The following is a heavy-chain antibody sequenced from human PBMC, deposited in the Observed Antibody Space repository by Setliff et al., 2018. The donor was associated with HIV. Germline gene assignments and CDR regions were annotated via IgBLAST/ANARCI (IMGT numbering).Heavy chain of an antibody. J-gene: IGHJ6*01. CDR3: ARDNLYYYGSGSHYWYGMDV. D-gene: IGHD3-10*01. CDR1: GGSIRSHY. Sequence: SETLSLTCTVSGGSIRSHYWNWIRQSPGKGLEWIAYFYYSGSPNYNPSLKSRVTMSIDTSKNQFSLKLSSVTAADTAVYYCARDNLYYYGSGSHYWYGMDVWGQGTTVTVSS. CDR2: FYYSGSP. V-gene: IGHV4-59*11.